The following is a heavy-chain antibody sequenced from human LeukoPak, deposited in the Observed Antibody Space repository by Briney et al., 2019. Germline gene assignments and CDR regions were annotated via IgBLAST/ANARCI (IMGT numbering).Heavy chain of an antibody. D-gene: IGHD6-6*01. CDR1: GGTFSSYA. V-gene: IGHV1-69*05. CDR3: ARVPRGGYSSSWGPFDY. CDR2: IIPIFGTA. Sequence: SVKVSCKASGGTFSSYAISWVRQAPGQGLEWMGGIIPIFGTANYAQKFQGRVTITTDESTSTAYMELSSLRSEDTAVYYCARVPRGGYSSSWGPFDYWGQGTLVTVSS. J-gene: IGHJ4*02.